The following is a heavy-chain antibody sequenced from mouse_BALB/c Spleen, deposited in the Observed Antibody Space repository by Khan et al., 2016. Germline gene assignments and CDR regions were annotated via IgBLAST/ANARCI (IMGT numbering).Heavy chain of an antibody. CDR1: GFNIKDTY. V-gene: IGHV14-3*02. D-gene: IGHD2-4*01. CDR2: IDPANGNT. J-gene: IGHJ3*01. Sequence: VQLQQSGAELVKPGASVKLSCTASGFNIKDTYMHWVKQRPEQGLEWIGRIDPANGNTKYDPKFQGKATITADTSSNTAYLQLSSLTSEDTAVSYWARAPYDCDVGLAYWGQGTLVTVSA. CDR3: ARAPYDCDVGLAY.